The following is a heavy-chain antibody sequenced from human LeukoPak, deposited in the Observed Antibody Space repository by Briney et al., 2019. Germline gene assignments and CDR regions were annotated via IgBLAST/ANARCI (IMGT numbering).Heavy chain of an antibody. V-gene: IGHV3-33*01. J-gene: IGHJ4*02. CDR2: IFDDGSRE. CDR1: GFTFNNYG. D-gene: IGHD3-3*01. Sequence: GGSLRLSCAAYGFTFNNYGMHWVRQAPGKGLEWVAVIFDDGSREHFAESVKGRFTISRDNSKNTVLLQMNSLRAEDTGVYYCARDFKSGYVDSWGQGILVTASS. CDR3: ARDFKSGYVDS.